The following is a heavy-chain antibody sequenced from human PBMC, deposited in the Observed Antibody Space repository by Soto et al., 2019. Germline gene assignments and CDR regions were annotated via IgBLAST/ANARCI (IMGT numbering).Heavy chain of an antibody. V-gene: IGHV4-31*03. D-gene: IGHD3-22*01. CDR2: IYYSGST. Sequence: QVQLQESGPGLVKPSQTLSLTCTVSGGSISSGDYYWSWIRHHPGKGLEWIGYIYYSGSTHYSSSLKSRVTMSIDTSKNQFPLKLTSVTAADTAVYYCARLSSIDSSGYYLDYWGQGTLVPVS. CDR1: GGSISSGDYY. J-gene: IGHJ4*02. CDR3: ARLSSIDSSGYYLDY.